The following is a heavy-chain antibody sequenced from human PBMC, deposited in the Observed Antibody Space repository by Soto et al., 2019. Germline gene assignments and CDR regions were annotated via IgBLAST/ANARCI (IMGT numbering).Heavy chain of an antibody. V-gene: IGHV1-69*05. CDR1: GGTFSSYA. J-gene: IGHJ6*02. D-gene: IGHD2-2*01. CDR2: IIPIFGTA. Sequence: QVQLVQSGAEVKKPGSSVKVSCKASGGTFSSYAISWVRQAPGQGLEWMGGIIPIFGTANYAQKFQGRVTITPDESTSTAYMELSSLRSADTAVYSCAREGLGDQLTHYYYYGMDVWGPGTTVTFSS. CDR3: AREGLGDQLTHYYYYGMDV.